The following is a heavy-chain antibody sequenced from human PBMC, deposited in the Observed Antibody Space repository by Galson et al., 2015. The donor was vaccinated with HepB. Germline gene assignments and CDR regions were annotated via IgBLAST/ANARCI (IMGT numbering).Heavy chain of an antibody. CDR1: GYSFTSYW. D-gene: IGHD3-22*01. Sequence: QSGAEVKKPGESLKISCKGSGYSFTSYWIGWVRQMPGKGLEWMGIIYPGDSDTRYSPSFQGQVTTSADKSISTAYLQWSSLKASDPAMYYCARRRGGSSGYYPNWFDPWGQGTLVTVSS. CDR3: ARRRGGSSGYYPNWFDP. V-gene: IGHV5-51*03. J-gene: IGHJ5*02. CDR2: IYPGDSDT.